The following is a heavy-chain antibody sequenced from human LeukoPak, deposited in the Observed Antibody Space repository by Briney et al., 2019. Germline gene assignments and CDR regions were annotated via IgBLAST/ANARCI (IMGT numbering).Heavy chain of an antibody. CDR3: ARGGIAVAGGTDY. J-gene: IGHJ4*02. V-gene: IGHV3-7*04. CDR2: IKQDGSEK. Sequence: GGSLRLSCAASGFTFSSYWMSWVRQAPGKGLEWVANIKQDGSEKYYVDSVKGRFTISRDNAKNSLYLQMNSLRAEDTAVYYCARGGIAVAGGTDYWGQGTLVTVSS. CDR1: GFTFSSYW. D-gene: IGHD6-19*01.